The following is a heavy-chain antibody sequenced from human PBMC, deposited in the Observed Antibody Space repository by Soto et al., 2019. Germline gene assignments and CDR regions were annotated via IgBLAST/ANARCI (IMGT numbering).Heavy chain of an antibody. J-gene: IGHJ4*02. Sequence: HPVGSLRLSCAASVFTFDDYAMHCVRQAPGKGLEWVSGISWNSGSIGYADSVKGRFTISRDNAKNSLYLQMNSLRAEDTAVYYCATILRGYYFDYWGQGTLVTVSS. V-gene: IGHV3-9*01. D-gene: IGHD3-22*01. CDR3: ATILRGYYFDY. CDR2: ISWNSGSI. CDR1: VFTFDDYA.